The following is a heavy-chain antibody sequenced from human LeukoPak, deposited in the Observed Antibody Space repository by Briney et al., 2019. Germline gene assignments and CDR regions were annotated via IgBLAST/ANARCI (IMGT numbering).Heavy chain of an antibody. CDR3: AKGIANIPQGIFDY. V-gene: IGHV3-23*01. J-gene: IGHJ4*02. D-gene: IGHD2/OR15-2a*01. CDR2: ISGSGGST. Sequence: PGGSLRLSCAASGFTFSDYAMTWVCQAPGKGLEWVSAISGSGGSTYYADSVKGRFTISRDNFKNTLYLQMNSLRAEDTAVYYCAKGIANIPQGIFDYWGQGTLVTVSS. CDR1: GFTFSDYA.